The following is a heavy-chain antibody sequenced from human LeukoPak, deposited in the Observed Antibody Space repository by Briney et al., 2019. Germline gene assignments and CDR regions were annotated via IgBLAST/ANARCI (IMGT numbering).Heavy chain of an antibody. CDR3: AKAVRLTRTTAYY. Sequence: GGSLRLSCAASAFTLSTYAMSWVRQAPGQGLEWVSAISGSGGSTYYADSVKGRFTISRDNSKNTLYLQMNSLRAEDTAVYYCAKAVRLTRTTAYYWGQGTLVTVSS. CDR1: AFTLSTYA. CDR2: ISGSGGST. J-gene: IGHJ4*02. D-gene: IGHD1-20*01. V-gene: IGHV3-23*01.